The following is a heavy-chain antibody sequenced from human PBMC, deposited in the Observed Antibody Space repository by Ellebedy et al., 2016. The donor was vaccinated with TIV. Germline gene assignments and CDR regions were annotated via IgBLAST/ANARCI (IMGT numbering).Heavy chain of an antibody. CDR3: ARQASHYFDY. CDR2: IYPGDSDT. Sequence: GESLKISCKGSGNSFTSNWIAWVRQMSGKGLEWMGNIYPGDSDTRYSPSFQGQVTISVDKSIATAYLQWSSLKASDTAMYYCARQASHYFDYWGQGTLVTVSS. CDR1: GNSFTSNW. J-gene: IGHJ4*02. V-gene: IGHV5-51*01.